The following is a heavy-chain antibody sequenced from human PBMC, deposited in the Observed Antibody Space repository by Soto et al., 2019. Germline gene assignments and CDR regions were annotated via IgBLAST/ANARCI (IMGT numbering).Heavy chain of an antibody. J-gene: IGHJ4*02. CDR1: GDSISSSDYY. V-gene: IGHV4-39*01. CDR2: IYYSGST. CDR3: SRKDFWSCYYDPNFDS. Sequence: SETLSLTCSVSGDSISSSDYYWGWIRQPPGKGLEWIGTIYYSGSTYYNWPLKCRVTISVDTSKNQFSLKVRSVTAADTAVYYPSRKDFWSCYYDPNFDSLGQGTLVTVSS. D-gene: IGHD3-3*01.